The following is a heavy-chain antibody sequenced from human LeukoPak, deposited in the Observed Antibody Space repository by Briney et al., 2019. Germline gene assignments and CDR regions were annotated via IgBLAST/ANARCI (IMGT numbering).Heavy chain of an antibody. Sequence: PGGSLRLSCAASGFTFSNYAMHWVRQAPGKGLEWVAVISYDGSNKYYADSVKGRFTISRDNSKNTLYLQVNSLRAEDTAVFYCARDAWPLGSNVWRNYFDYWGQGTLVTVSS. CDR1: GFTFSNYA. V-gene: IGHV3-30*04. J-gene: IGHJ4*02. CDR2: ISYDGSNK. CDR3: ARDAWPLGSNVWRNYFDY. D-gene: IGHD6-13*01.